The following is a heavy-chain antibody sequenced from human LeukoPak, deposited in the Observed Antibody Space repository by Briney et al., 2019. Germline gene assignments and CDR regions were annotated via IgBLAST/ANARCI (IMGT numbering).Heavy chain of an antibody. V-gene: IGHV5-10-1*01. Sequence: GESLQISCKGFGYSFTGYWVSWVRQMPGKGLEWMGRIDPTDSYTYYSPSFQGHVTISADKSISTAYLQWSSLKASDTAMYYCARLNYDYDSSGYYLPDAFDIWGQGTMVTVSS. D-gene: IGHD3-22*01. CDR1: GYSFTGYW. CDR2: IDPTDSYT. CDR3: ARLNYDYDSSGYYLPDAFDI. J-gene: IGHJ3*02.